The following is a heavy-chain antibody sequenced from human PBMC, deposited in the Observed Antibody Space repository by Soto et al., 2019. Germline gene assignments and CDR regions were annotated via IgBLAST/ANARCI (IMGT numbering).Heavy chain of an antibody. CDR3: XKTTADYGDYDQYGTDV. CDR1: GFTFSGYG. V-gene: IGHV3-30*18. J-gene: IGHJ6*02. D-gene: IGHD4-17*01. CDR2: ISYDGSNK. Sequence: GGSLRLSCAASGFTFSGYGMHWVRQAPGKGLEWVAVISYDGSNKYYADSVKGRFTISRDNSKNTLYLQMNSLRAEDTAVYYCXKTTADYGDYDQYGTDVWGQGTTVTVSS.